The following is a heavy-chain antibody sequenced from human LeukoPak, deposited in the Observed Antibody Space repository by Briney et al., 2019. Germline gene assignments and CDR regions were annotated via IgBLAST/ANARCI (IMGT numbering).Heavy chain of an antibody. Sequence: SVKVSCKASGGTFSSYAISWVRQAPGQGLEWMGGIIPIFGTANYAQKFQGRVTITADESTSTAYMELSSLRSEDTAVYYCARSGGWELLTNVSRAEYFQHWGQGTLVTVSS. J-gene: IGHJ1*01. CDR1: GGTFSSYA. CDR2: IIPIFGTA. D-gene: IGHD1-26*01. V-gene: IGHV1-69*13. CDR3: ARSGGWELLTNVSRAEYFQH.